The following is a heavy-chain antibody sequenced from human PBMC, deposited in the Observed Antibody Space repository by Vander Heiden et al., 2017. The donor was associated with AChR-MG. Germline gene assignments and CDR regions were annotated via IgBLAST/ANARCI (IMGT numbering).Heavy chain of an antibody. Sequence: QVQLVQSGAEVKKPGSSVKVSCEASEGTFSSYAISWVRQAPGQGLEWMGGIIPIFGTANYAQKFQGRVTITADESTSTAYMELSSLRSEDTAVYYCAREYYYDSSGYYSGHDAFDIWGQGTMVTVSS. CDR2: IIPIFGTA. J-gene: IGHJ3*02. D-gene: IGHD3-22*01. CDR3: AREYYYDSSGYYSGHDAFDI. V-gene: IGHV1-69*01. CDR1: EGTFSSYA.